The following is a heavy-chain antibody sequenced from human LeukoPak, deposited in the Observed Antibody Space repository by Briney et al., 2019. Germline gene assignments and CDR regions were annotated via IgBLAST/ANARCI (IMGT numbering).Heavy chain of an antibody. CDR3: ARRLTQYDCFDP. V-gene: IGHV6-1*01. J-gene: IGHJ5*02. D-gene: IGHD2-2*01. CDR1: GDSVSSNSVT. CDR2: TYYRSTWYN. Sequence: SGPGLVKSLQTLSLTCAISGDSVSSNSVTWNWIRQSPSRGLEWLGRTYYRSTWYNDYAVSVRGRITVNPDTSKNQFSLHLNSVTPEDTAVYYCARRLTQYDCFDPWGQGILVTVSS.